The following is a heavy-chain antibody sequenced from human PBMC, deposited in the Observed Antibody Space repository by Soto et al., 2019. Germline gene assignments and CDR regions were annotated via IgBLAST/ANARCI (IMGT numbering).Heavy chain of an antibody. CDR1: VFTSTIYG. D-gene: IGHD2-15*01. J-gene: IGHJ4*02. V-gene: IGHV3-23*01. Sequence: PRGSLLLSCTSSVFTSTIYGMGWVRQAPGKGLQWVSTIRGDGGQTHYTDSVKGRFSISRDNSKNTVYLQMDSLRAEDTAMYFCARGVGLASDDFFAYWGQGTQVTVSS. CDR3: ARGVGLASDDFFAY. CDR2: IRGDGGQT.